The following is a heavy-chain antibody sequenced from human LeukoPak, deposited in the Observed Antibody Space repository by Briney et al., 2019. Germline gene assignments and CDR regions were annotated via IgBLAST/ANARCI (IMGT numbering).Heavy chain of an antibody. Sequence: ASVKVSCKASGGTFSSYAISWVRQAPGQGLEWMGGIIPIFGTANYAQKFQGRVTITADESTSTAYMELSSLRSEDTAVYYCARAYCSGGSCYRSWGDFDYWGQGTLVTVFS. CDR1: GGTFSSYA. D-gene: IGHD2-15*01. CDR3: ARAYCSGGSCYRSWGDFDY. J-gene: IGHJ4*02. CDR2: IIPIFGTA. V-gene: IGHV1-69*13.